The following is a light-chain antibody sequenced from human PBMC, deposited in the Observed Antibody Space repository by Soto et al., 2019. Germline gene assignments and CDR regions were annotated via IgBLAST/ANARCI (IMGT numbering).Light chain of an antibody. J-gene: IGLJ1*01. CDR2: AVS. Sequence: QSALTQPASVSVSPGQSITISCTGTSSDVGAYNYVSWYQQHPGKVPKLMIYAVSDRTSGVSNRFSGSKSGNTASLTISGIHAEDEADYYCSSFTRSNSYVFGTGTKVT. CDR3: SSFTRSNSYV. V-gene: IGLV2-14*03. CDR1: SSDVGAYNY.